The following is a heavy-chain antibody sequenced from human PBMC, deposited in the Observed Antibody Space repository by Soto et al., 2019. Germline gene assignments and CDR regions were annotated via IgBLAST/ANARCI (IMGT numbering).Heavy chain of an antibody. CDR3: ARDRRRDYDSSGYYLPLGDYYGMDV. V-gene: IGHV4-59*01. CDR2: IYYSGST. D-gene: IGHD3-22*01. J-gene: IGHJ6*02. Sequence: SETLSLTCTVSGGSISSYYWSWIRQPPGKGLEWIGYIYYSGSTNYNPSLKSRVTISVDTSKNQFSLKLSSVTAADTAVYYCARDRRRDYDSSGYYLPLGDYYGMDVWGQGTTVTVSS. CDR1: GGSISSYY.